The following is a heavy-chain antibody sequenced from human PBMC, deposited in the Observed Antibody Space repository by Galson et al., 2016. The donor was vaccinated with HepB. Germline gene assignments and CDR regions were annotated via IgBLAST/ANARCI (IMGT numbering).Heavy chain of an antibody. CDR3: AKNRGFWRDQSGFDWFDP. CDR2: IVGGGGGST. CDR1: GFTFSSYA. Sequence: SLRLSCAASGFTFSSYAMSWVRQAPGKGLEWVSTIVGGGGGSTYFADSVRGRFSISRDNSENTVYLQMNSLRVEDPAIYYCAKNRGFWRDQSGFDWFDPWGQGTLVTVSS. V-gene: IGHV3-23*01. D-gene: IGHD3-3*01. J-gene: IGHJ5*02.